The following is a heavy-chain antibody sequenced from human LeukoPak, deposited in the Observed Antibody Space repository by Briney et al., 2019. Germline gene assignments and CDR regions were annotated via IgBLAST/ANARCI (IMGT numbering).Heavy chain of an antibody. J-gene: IGHJ5*02. CDR1: GYTLTSDG. CDR3: ARALPSCGSTNCYGLET. V-gene: IGHV7-4-1*02. Sequence: GASVKVSCKASGYTLTSDGMNWVRQAPGQGLEWMGWINTNTGNPTYGQGFTGRFVFSLDTSVNTAYLQISSLQAEDTAVYYCARALPSCGSTNCYGLETWGQGTLVTVSS. D-gene: IGHD2-2*01. CDR2: INTNTGNP.